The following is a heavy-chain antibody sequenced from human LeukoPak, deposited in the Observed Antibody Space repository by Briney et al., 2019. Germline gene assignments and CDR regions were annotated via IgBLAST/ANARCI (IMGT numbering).Heavy chain of an antibody. D-gene: IGHD1-1*01. V-gene: IGHV4-59*12. CDR3: ARGLLEPPFDH. J-gene: IGHJ4*02. Sequence: SETLSLTCTVAGGSISSYYWSWIRQPPGKGLEWIGYIYYSGSTNYNPSLKSRVTISVDTSKNQFSLKLSSVTAADTAVYYCARGLLEPPFDHWGQGTLVTVSS. CDR1: GGSISSYY. CDR2: IYYSGST.